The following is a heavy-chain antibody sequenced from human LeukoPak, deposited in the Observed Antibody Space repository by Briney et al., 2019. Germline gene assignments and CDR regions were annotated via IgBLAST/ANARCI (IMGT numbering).Heavy chain of an antibody. CDR3: ARAGTSGWYGEY. Sequence: SETLSLTCSVSGGSINGYYWKWIRQPPGKGLEWIGYIAYNGNTNYSPSLKSRVTMSIDTSKNQFSLKLPSVTAADTAAYYCARAGTSGWYGEYWGRGILVTVSS. J-gene: IGHJ4*02. V-gene: IGHV4-59*01. D-gene: IGHD6-19*01. CDR1: GGSINGYY. CDR2: IAYNGNT.